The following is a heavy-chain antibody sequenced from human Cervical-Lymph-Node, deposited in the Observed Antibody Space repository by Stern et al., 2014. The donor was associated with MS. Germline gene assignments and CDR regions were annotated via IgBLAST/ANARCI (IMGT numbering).Heavy chain of an antibody. J-gene: IGHJ4*02. CDR3: ARDHQVLGLRVYYFDY. Sequence: VQLVESGAEVKKPGASVKVSCKASGYTFTSYGISWVRQAPGQGLEWMGWISASNGHTNYAQKLQGRVTMTTDTSTSTAYMELRSLRSDDTAVYYCARDHQVLGLRVYYFDYWGQGTLVTVSS. D-gene: IGHD4-17*01. CDR1: GYTFTSYG. V-gene: IGHV1-18*01. CDR2: ISASNGHT.